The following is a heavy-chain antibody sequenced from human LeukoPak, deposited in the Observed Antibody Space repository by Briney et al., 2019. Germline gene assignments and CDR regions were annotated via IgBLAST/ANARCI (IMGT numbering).Heavy chain of an antibody. Sequence: ASVKVSCKASGYTFTGYYMHWVRQAPGQGLEWMGWINPNSGGTNYAQKFQGRVTMTRDTSISTAYMELSRLRSEDTAVYYCATRWELQAAFDIWGQGTMVTVSS. CDR1: GYTFTGYY. V-gene: IGHV1-2*02. D-gene: IGHD1-26*01. CDR2: INPNSGGT. CDR3: ATRWELQAAFDI. J-gene: IGHJ3*02.